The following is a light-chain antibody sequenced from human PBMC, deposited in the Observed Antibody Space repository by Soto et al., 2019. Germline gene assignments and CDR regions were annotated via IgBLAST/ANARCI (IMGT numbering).Light chain of an antibody. Sequence: EIVLTQSPATLSLSPAERATLSCRASQSVSSYLAWYQQKPGQAPRLLIYDASNRATVIPARFSGSGSGTDFTLTISSLEPEDFAVYYCQQRSNWPPTFGQGTKLETK. CDR3: QQRSNWPPT. V-gene: IGKV3-11*01. CDR2: DAS. CDR1: QSVSSY. J-gene: IGKJ2*01.